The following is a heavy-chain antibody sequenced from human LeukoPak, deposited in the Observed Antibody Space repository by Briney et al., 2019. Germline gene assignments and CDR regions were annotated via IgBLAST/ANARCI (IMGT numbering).Heavy chain of an antibody. CDR2: ISAYNGNT. CDR3: ARWHNYCSSTSCYKKGPNYFDY. Sequence: ASVKVSCKASGYTFTSYGISWVRQAPGQGLEWMGWISAYNGNTNYAQKLQGRVTMTTDTSTSTAYMELRSLRSDDTAVYYCARWHNYCSSTSCYKKGPNYFDYWGQGTLVTVSS. V-gene: IGHV1-18*01. CDR1: GYTFTSYG. J-gene: IGHJ4*02. D-gene: IGHD2-2*02.